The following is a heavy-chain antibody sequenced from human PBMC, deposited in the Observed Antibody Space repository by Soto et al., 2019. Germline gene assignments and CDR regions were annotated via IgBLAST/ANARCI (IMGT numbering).Heavy chain of an antibody. CDR2: TYYSGST. V-gene: IGHV4-39*01. Sequence: QLQLQESGPGLVKPSETLSLTCTVSGGSISSGTSYWGWVRQPPGKGLGWIGSTYYSGSTHYNPSLKSRVTISVETSKNQFSLKLTSATAADTAVYYCARHPNNTVLRDYATHYFDYWGQGTLVTVSS. J-gene: IGHJ4*02. CDR1: GGSISSGTSY. D-gene: IGHD2-8*01. CDR3: ARHPNNTVLRDYATHYFDY.